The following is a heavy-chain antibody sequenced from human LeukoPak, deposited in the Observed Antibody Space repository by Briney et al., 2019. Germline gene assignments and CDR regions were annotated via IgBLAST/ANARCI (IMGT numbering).Heavy chain of an antibody. V-gene: IGHV3-30*18. D-gene: IGHD5-12*01. CDR2: VSDDGSNK. J-gene: IGHJ4*02. Sequence: PGRSLRLSCAASGFTFSSYGMHWVRPAPGKGLEWMAVVSDDGSNKYYEDSMRGRFTISIDNSKNTLYLQMSSLRDEDTAVYYCAKPRLRGGYLFDYWGRGTLVTVPS. CDR1: GFTFSSYG. CDR3: AKPRLRGGYLFDY.